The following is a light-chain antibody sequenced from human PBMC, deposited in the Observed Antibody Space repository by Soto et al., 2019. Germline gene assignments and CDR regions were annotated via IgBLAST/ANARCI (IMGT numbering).Light chain of an antibody. CDR3: QQSYSTPT. CDR2: AAS. Sequence: QMTQSPSSLSASVGDRVTITFRASQSISSYLNWYQQKPGKAPKLLIYAASSLQSGVPSRFSGSGSGTDFTLTISSLQPEDFATYYCQQSYSTPTFGGGTKVDIK. CDR1: QSISSY. J-gene: IGKJ4*01. V-gene: IGKV1-39*01.